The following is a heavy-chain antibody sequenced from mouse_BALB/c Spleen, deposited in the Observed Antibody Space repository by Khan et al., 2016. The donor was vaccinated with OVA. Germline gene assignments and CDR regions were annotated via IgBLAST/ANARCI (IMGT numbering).Heavy chain of an antibody. CDR2: IDPFNDDT. D-gene: IGHD1-1*01. V-gene: IGHV1S135*01. Sequence: VQLQQPGPELMKPGASVKISCKAAGYSFTTYYIHWVKQSHGKSLEWIGYIDPFNDDTNYNQKFKGKATLTVDKSSSTAYMHLSSLTSEDSAVXYCARHGSSSWFAYWGQGTLVTVSA. J-gene: IGHJ3*01. CDR1: GYSFTTYY. CDR3: ARHGSSSWFAY.